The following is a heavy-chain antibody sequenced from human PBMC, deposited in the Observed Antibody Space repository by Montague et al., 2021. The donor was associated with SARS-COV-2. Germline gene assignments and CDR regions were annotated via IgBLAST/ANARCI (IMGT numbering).Heavy chain of an antibody. CDR2: IKQDGSEK. J-gene: IGHJ4*02. D-gene: IGHD3-10*01. CDR1: GFTFSSYW. V-gene: IGHV3-7*03. CDR3: ARVWFGELLPNDY. Sequence: SLRLSCAASGFTFSSYWMSWVRQAPGKGLEWVANIKQDGSEKYYVDSVKGRFTISRDNAKNSLYLQMNSLRAEHTAVYYCARVWFGELLPNDYWGQGTLVTVSS.